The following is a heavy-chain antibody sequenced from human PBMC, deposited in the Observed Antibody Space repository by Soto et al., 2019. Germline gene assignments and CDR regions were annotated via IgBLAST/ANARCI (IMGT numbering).Heavy chain of an antibody. J-gene: IGHJ4*02. CDR3: ARDRLAVSVTGGGFDS. CDR2: ISPNIGNT. D-gene: IGHD1-1*01. V-gene: IGHV1-18*01. CDR1: GYTFTNFG. Sequence: QVQLVQSGGEVKKPGASVKVSCKASGYTFTNFGLSWVRQAPGQGLELMGWISPNIGNTKYAQKLQGRLTMTTDTSASTAYMELRSLSSDDTAVYYCARDRLAVSVTGGGFDSWGQGTLVTVSS.